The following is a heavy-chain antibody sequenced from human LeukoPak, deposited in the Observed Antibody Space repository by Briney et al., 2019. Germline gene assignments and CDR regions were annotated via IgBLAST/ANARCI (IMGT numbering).Heavy chain of an antibody. Sequence: SETLSLTCTVSGGSISSSSYYWGWIRQPPGKGLEWIGSIYYSGSTYYNPSLKSRVTISVDTSKNQFSLKLSSVTAADTAVYYCARQNQVVVTVTWGQGTLVTVSS. V-gene: IGHV4-39*01. J-gene: IGHJ5*02. CDR3: ARQNQVVVTVT. D-gene: IGHD2-21*02. CDR2: IYYSGST. CDR1: GGSISSSSYY.